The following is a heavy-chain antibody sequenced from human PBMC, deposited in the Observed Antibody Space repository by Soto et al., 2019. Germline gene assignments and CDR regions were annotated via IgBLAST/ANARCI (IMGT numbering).Heavy chain of an antibody. Sequence: QVQLVQSGAEVKKPGSSVKVSCKASGGTFSGYAISWVRQAPGQGLEWMGGIIPIFGTADYAQKFQGRVTITADESTSTAYMELSSLRSEDTAVYYCASHSSGQLVGYYYYGMDGWGQGTTVTVSS. J-gene: IGHJ6*02. V-gene: IGHV1-69*01. CDR3: ASHSSGQLVGYYYYGMDG. D-gene: IGHD6-19*01. CDR1: GGTFSGYA. CDR2: IIPIFGTA.